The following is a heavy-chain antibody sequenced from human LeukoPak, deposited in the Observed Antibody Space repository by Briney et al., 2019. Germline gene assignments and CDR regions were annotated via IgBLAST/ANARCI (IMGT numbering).Heavy chain of an antibody. V-gene: IGHV3-23*01. CDR3: ARRKVGPTNYYYGVDV. J-gene: IGHJ6*02. Sequence: GGSLRLSCAASGFTFSSYSMSWVRQSPGKGLEWVSSVSASGLSTYYADSVKGRFTISRDNPKNTLYLQMNSLIADDTALYYCARRKVGPTNYYYGVDVWGQGTTVTVSS. CDR1: GFTFSSYS. CDR2: VSASGLST. D-gene: IGHD1-26*01.